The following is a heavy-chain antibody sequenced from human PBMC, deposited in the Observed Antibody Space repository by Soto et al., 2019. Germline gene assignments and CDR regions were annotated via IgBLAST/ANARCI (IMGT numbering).Heavy chain of an antibody. J-gene: IGHJ6*02. CDR1: GFTFSSYA. CDR2: ISYDGSNK. Sequence: GGSLRLSCAASGFTFSSYAMHWVRQAPGKGLEWVAVISYDGSNKYYADSVKGRFTISRDNSKNTLYLQMNSLRAEDTAVYYCAREGIRETDLYYYGMDVWGQGTTVTVSS. CDR3: AREGIRETDLYYYGMDV. D-gene: IGHD3-10*01. V-gene: IGHV3-30-3*01.